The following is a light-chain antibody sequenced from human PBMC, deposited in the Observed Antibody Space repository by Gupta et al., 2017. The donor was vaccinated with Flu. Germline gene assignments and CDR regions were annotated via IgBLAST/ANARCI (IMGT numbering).Light chain of an antibody. J-gene: IGLJ2*01. V-gene: IGLV2-23*01. CDR3: CSYADSVYVV. Sequence: QSALTQPPSVSGSPGQSVTISCTGTRSDVGYNLVSWYQHHPDKAPRLIIYEANKRPSGVSNRFSGSTSGNTASLTISGLQAEDEADYYCCSYADSVYVVFGGGTKLTVL. CDR1: RSDVGYNL. CDR2: EAN.